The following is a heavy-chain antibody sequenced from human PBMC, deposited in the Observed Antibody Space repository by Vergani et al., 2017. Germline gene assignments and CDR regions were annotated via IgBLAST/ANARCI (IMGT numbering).Heavy chain of an antibody. CDR2: ISSSSSTI. CDR3: ARSYDTYCGGDCYSSGKAFDI. V-gene: IGHV3-48*01. Sequence: EVQLVESGGGLVQPGGSLRLSCAASGFTFSSYSMNWVRQAPGKGLEWVSYISSSSSTIYYADSVKGRFTISRDNSKNTLYLQMNSLRAEDTAVYYCARSYDTYCGGDCYSSGKAFDIWGQGTMVTVSS. CDR1: GFTFSSYS. D-gene: IGHD2-21*02. J-gene: IGHJ3*02.